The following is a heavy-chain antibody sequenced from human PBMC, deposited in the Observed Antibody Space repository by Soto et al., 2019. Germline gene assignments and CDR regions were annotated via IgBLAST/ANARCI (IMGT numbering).Heavy chain of an antibody. CDR1: GFTFSSYA. D-gene: IGHD6-19*01. J-gene: IGHJ4*02. CDR3: ARYSSGWAFDY. V-gene: IGHV3-23*01. CDR2: LYGSGRGI. Sequence: EVQLLESGGGLVQPGGSLRVSCTASGFTFSSYAMIWGRQAPGKGLEWVAGLYGSGRGIFYADSVKGRFTISRDNAKNSLYLQMNSLRAEDTAVYYCARYSSGWAFDYWGQGTLVTVSS.